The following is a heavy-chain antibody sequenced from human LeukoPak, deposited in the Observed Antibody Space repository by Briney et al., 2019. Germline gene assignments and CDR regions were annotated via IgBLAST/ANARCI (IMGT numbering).Heavy chain of an antibody. J-gene: IGHJ4*02. D-gene: IGHD4-17*01. CDR1: GGSISSYY. CDR2: IYYSGST. CDR3: ATAGDSSPYYFDY. Sequence: SETLSLTCTVSGGSISSYYWSWIRQPPGKGLEWIGYIYYSGSTNYNPSLKSRVTISVDTSKNQFSLKLSSVTAADTAVYYCATAGDSSPYYFDYWGQATLVTVSS. V-gene: IGHV4-59*08.